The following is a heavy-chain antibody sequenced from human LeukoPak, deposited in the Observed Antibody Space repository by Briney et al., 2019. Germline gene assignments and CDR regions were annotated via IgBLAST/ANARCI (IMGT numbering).Heavy chain of an antibody. CDR2: IRYDGSKK. CDR3: AKSDSNWPSRD. V-gene: IGHV3-30*02. CDR1: GFTFSSYG. Sequence: GGSLRLSCAASGFTFSSYGMHWVRQAPGKGLEWVGFIRYDGSKKYYADSVKGRFTISRDISKNTLYLQMNSLRADDTAVYYCAKSDSNWPSRDWGQGTLVTVSS. D-gene: IGHD1-1*01. J-gene: IGHJ4*02.